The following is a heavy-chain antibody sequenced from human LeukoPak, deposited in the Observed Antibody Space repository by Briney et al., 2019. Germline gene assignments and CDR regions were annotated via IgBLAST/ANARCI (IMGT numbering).Heavy chain of an antibody. CDR2: IYYSGST. CDR1: GGSISSYY. J-gene: IGHJ4*02. CDR3: ARVSGYDWGSFYDY. D-gene: IGHD5-12*01. Sequence: SETLSLTCTVSGGSISSYYWSWIRQPPGKGLEWIGYIYYSGSTNYNPSLKSRVTISVDTSKNQFSLKLSSVTAADTAVYYCARVSGYDWGSFYDYWGQGTLVTVSS. V-gene: IGHV4-59*01.